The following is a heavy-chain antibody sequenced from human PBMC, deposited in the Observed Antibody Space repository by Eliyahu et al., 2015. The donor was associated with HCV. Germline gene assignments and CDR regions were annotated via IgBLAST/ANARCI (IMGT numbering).Heavy chain of an antibody. Sequence: EVQLVESGGGLVKPGGSLRLSXAASGFXFXXYSMNWVRQAPGKGLEWVSSISSSSSXIYYADSVKGRFTISRDNAKNSLYLQMNSLRAEDTAVYYCARGGDSSGYYYYGMDVWGQGTTVTVSS. D-gene: IGHD3-22*01. CDR3: ARGGDSSGYYYYGMDV. V-gene: IGHV3-21*01. J-gene: IGHJ6*02. CDR2: ISSSSSXI. CDR1: GFXFXXYS.